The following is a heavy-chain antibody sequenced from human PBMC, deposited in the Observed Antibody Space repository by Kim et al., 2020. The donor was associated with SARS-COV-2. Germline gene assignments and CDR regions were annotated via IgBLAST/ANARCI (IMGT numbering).Heavy chain of an antibody. CDR3: ARSDDSYDYFDY. CDR2: LPCDGTNK. D-gene: IGHD5-18*01. CDR1: GFTLSGYA. Sequence: GGSLRLSCAASGFTLSGYAMPWVRQAPGKGLEWVSALPCDGTNKYYADSVKGRFTISRDNSKNTLYLQMTSLRAEDTALYYCARSDDSYDYFDYWGHGPL. J-gene: IGHJ4*01. V-gene: IGHV3-30*04.